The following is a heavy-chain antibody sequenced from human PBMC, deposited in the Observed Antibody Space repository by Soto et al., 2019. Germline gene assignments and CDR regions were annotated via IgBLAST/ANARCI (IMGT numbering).Heavy chain of an antibody. CDR2: IYYSGST. V-gene: IGHV4-59*13. J-gene: IGHJ4*02. Sequence: SETLSLTCTVSGGSISSYYWSWIRQPPGKGLEWIGYIYYSGSTNYNPSLKSRVTISVDTSKNQLSLKLSSVTAADTAVYYCARDDGTYYFDYWGQGTLVTVSS. CDR3: ARDDGTYYFDY. D-gene: IGHD1-26*01. CDR1: GGSISSYY.